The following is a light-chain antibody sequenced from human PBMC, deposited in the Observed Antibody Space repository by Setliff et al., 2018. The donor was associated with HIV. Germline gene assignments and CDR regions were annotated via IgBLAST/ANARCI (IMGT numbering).Light chain of an antibody. CDR3: CSYAGSYAFV. Sequence: QSALAQPRSVSESPGQSVTISCTGTSSDVGGYNYVSWYQQHPGKAPKLMIYDVSKRPSGVPDRFSGSKSGNTASLTISGLQAEDEADYYCCSYAGSYAFVFGTGTKGTVL. J-gene: IGLJ1*01. V-gene: IGLV2-11*01. CDR1: SSDVGGYNY. CDR2: DVS.